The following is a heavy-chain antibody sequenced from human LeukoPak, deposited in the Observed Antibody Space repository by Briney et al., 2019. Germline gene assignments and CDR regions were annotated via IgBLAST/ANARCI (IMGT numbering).Heavy chain of an antibody. D-gene: IGHD3-10*01. V-gene: IGHV4-4*07. CDR1: GASIGSYY. CDR2: LYPSGST. Sequence: SETLSLTCTVSGASIGSYYWSWIRQSPGKGLEWVGRLYPSGSTNYNPSLKSRVTMSVDTSKNQFSLKLNSVTAADTAVYYCARYDYGLGFDPWGQGTLVTVSS. J-gene: IGHJ5*02. CDR3: ARYDYGLGFDP.